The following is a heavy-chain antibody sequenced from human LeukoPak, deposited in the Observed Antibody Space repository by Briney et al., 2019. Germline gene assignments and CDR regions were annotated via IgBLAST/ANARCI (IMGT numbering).Heavy chain of an antibody. J-gene: IGHJ4*02. V-gene: IGHV3-30*04. CDR3: VRGRYYYDTSGYLDH. CDR1: GFTFSSYA. Sequence: QPGRSLRLSCVASGFTFSSYAMHWVRQGPGRGLDWAALISYVGENEYYADSVRGRFTISRDNAKNTLYLQMSSLRAEDTALYYCVRGRYYYDTSGYLDHWGQGTLLTVSS. CDR2: ISYVGENE. D-gene: IGHD3-16*01.